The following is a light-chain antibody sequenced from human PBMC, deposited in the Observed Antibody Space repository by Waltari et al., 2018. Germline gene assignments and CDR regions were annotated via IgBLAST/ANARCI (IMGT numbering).Light chain of an antibody. CDR1: QTVDSSY. J-gene: IGKJ2*01. V-gene: IGKV3-20*01. CDR3: QQYGSPVT. CDR2: GAS. Sequence: IVLTQSPGTLSLSPGERATLSCRASQTVDSSYLAWYQHKPCQAPRLLIYGASSRYSGIPDRFTGSGSGTVFTLTINGLEPEDFAVYFCQQYGSPVTFAQGTKLELK.